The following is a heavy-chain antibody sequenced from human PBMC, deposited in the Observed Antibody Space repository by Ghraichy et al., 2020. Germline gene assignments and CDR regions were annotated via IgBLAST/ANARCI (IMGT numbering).Heavy chain of an antibody. CDR1: GYTFTSYG. J-gene: IGHJ4*02. CDR3: ARVHYDSSGYYPAEFDY. D-gene: IGHD3-22*01. CDR2: ISAYNGNT. V-gene: IGHV1-18*04. Sequence: ASVKVSCKASGYTFTSYGISWVRQAPGQGLEWMGWISAYNGNTNYAQKLQGRVTMTTDTSTSTAYMELRSLRSDDTAVYYCARVHYDSSGYYPAEFDYWGQGTLVTVSS.